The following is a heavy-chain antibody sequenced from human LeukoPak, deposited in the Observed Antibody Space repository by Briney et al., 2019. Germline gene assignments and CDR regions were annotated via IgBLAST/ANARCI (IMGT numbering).Heavy chain of an antibody. Sequence: GSLRLSCAASGSNFGNYYVSWVRQAPGKGLEWIGEVYHSGSTNYNPSLKSRVTISVDKSKSLFSLKLTSVTAADTAMYYCASARWDYWGQGTLVTVSS. CDR2: VYHSGST. J-gene: IGHJ4*02. CDR3: ASARWDY. V-gene: IGHV4-4*02. D-gene: IGHD5-24*01. CDR1: GSNFGNYY.